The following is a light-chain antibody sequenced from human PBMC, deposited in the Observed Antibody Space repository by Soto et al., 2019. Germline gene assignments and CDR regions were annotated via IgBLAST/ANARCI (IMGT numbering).Light chain of an antibody. Sequence: QSVLTQPPSASGFPGQSVTISCTGASSDVGYYDYVSWYQQHPGKAPKLVIYEVTKRPSGVPDRVSASKSGNTASLTISGLQAEDEADYYCSSYTTGATYVFGSGTKVTVL. CDR2: EVT. J-gene: IGLJ1*01. CDR3: SSYTTGATYV. V-gene: IGLV2-8*01. CDR1: SSDVGYYDY.